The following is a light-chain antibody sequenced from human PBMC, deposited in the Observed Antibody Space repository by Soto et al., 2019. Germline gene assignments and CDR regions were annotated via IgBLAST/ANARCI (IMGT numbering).Light chain of an antibody. CDR2: AAS. CDR3: LQANRVPLS. Sequence: DIQMTQSPPSVSASVGDRVTITCRASLSISTNLAWYQQKPGKAPKLLIYAASSLQSGVPSRFSGTGSGTDFTLTISGLQPEDFAIYYCLQANRVPLSFGQGTRLEIK. J-gene: IGKJ5*01. V-gene: IGKV1-12*01. CDR1: LSISTN.